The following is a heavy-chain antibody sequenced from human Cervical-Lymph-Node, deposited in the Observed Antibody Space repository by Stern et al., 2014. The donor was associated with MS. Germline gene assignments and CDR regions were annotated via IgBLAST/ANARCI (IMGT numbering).Heavy chain of an antibody. CDR1: GFSFGTSW. CDR3: ARDRRAFLDY. V-gene: IGHV3-7*01. Sequence: EVQLEESGGGLVQPGGSLRLSCVASGFSFGTSWMSWVRQPPGRGLEWVANIRQDGYDKFYVDSVKGRFTMSRDNARNSLYLQMNSLTVADTAVYYCARDRRAFLDYWGQGTHVAVSS. CDR2: IRQDGYDK. J-gene: IGHJ4*02. D-gene: IGHD2/OR15-2a*01.